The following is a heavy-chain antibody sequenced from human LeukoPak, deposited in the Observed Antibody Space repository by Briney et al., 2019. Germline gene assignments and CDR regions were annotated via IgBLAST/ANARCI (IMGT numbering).Heavy chain of an antibody. D-gene: IGHD4-17*01. J-gene: IGHJ4*02. CDR3: ARGADYGDSPY. Sequence: SETLSLTCTVSGYTISSGYYWGWIRQPPGKGLEWIGSIYHSGSTYYNPSLKSRVTISVDTSKNQFSLKLSSVTAADTAVYYCARGADYGDSPYWGQGTLVTVSS. CDR2: IYHSGST. V-gene: IGHV4-38-2*02. CDR1: GYTISSGYY.